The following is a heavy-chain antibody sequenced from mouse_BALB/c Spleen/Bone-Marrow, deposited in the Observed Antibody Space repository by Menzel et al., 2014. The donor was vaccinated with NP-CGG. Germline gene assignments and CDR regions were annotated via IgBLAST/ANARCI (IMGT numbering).Heavy chain of an antibody. D-gene: IGHD1-1*01. Sequence: VQLQQSAAELARPGASVKMSCKTSGYTFTTYTVHWIKQRPGQGLEWIGYINPRSGYTDYNQNLKDKTTLTADKSSSTAYMQLSSLTSEDSAVYYCAREDTITAYFGYWGQGTTLTVSS. J-gene: IGHJ2*01. CDR3: AREDTITAYFGY. V-gene: IGHV1-4*02. CDR2: INPRSGYT. CDR1: GYTFTTYT.